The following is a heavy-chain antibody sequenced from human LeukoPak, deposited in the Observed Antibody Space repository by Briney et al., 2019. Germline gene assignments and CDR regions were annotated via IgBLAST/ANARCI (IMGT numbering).Heavy chain of an antibody. CDR2: IRSSGNTI. J-gene: IGHJ2*01. CDR1: GFTFSDYS. V-gene: IGHV3-11*01. D-gene: IGHD7-27*01. Sequence: GGSLRLSCAASGFTFSDYSMSWIRQAPGKGLEWVSYIRSSGNTIYYADSVKGRFTISRDISKNTLYLQMNNLGAGDTALYYCVRGLSGVSSWYFDLWGRGTLISVSS. CDR3: VRGLSGVSSWYFDL.